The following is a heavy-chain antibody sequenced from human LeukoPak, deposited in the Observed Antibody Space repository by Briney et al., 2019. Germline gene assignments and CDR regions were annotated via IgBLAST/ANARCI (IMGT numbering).Heavy chain of an antibody. CDR1: GYTLTELS. CDR2: FDPEDGET. V-gene: IGHV1-24*01. J-gene: IGHJ6*02. Sequence: ASVKVSCKVSGYTLTELSMHWVRQAPGKGLEWMGGFDPEDGETIYAQKFQGRVTMTEDTSTDTAYMELSSLRSEDTAVYYCPRGLMVYATPYYYGMDVWGQGTTVTVSS. D-gene: IGHD2-8*01. CDR3: PRGLMVYATPYYYGMDV.